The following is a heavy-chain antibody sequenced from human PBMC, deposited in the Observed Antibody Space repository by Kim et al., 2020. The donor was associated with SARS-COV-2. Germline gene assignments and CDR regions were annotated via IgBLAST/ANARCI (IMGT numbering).Heavy chain of an antibody. CDR2: FDPEDGET. J-gene: IGHJ6*02. CDR1: GYTLTELS. V-gene: IGHV1-24*01. D-gene: IGHD6-19*01. Sequence: ASVKVSCKVSGYTLTELSMHWVRQAPGKGLEWMGGFDPEDGETIYAQKFQGRVTMTEDTSTDTAYMEMSSLRSEDTAVYYCATGVAVVGTQREYYYYYGMDVWGQGTTVTVSS. CDR3: ATGVAVVGTQREYYYYYGMDV.